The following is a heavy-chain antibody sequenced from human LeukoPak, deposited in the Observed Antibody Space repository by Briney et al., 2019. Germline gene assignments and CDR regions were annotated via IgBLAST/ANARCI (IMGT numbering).Heavy chain of an antibody. J-gene: IGHJ4*02. Sequence: ASVKVSCKVSGYTLTELSMHWVRQAPGKGLEWMGGFDPEDGETIYAQKFQGRVTMTEDTSTDTAYMELSSLRSEDTAVYYCATRITGRVGVDYWGQGTLVTVSS. CDR3: ATRITGRVGVDY. D-gene: IGHD1-20*01. CDR2: FDPEDGET. CDR1: GYTLTELS. V-gene: IGHV1-24*01.